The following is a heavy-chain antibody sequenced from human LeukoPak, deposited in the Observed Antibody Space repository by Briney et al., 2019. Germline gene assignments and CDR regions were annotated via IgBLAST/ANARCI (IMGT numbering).Heavy chain of an antibody. J-gene: IGHJ5*02. CDR1: GFTFTSHW. CDR2: ISSSSSTR. D-gene: IGHD4-17*01. Sequence: GGSLRLACAASGFTFTSHWIHWVRQAPGKGLEWVAYISSSSSTRHFADSVKGRFTISRDNAKNSLYLQMNSLSAEDTAVYYCARASMFGDYPSYNWFHACGQGTLVTVSS. V-gene: IGHV3-48*01. CDR3: ARASMFGDYPSYNWFHA.